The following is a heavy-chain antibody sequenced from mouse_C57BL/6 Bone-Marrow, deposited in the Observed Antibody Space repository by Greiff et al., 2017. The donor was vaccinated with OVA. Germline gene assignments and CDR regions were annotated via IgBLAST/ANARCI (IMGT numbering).Heavy chain of an antibody. D-gene: IGHD2-5*01. CDR1: GYTFTSYW. CDR2: IHPNSGST. Sequence: QVQLQQPGAELVKPGASVKLSCKASGYTFTSYWMHWVKQRPGQGLEWIGMIHPNSGSTNYNEKFKSKATLTVDKSSSTAYMQLSSLTSEDSAVYYCARSLYYINYPFAYWGQGALVTVSA. V-gene: IGHV1-64*01. J-gene: IGHJ3*01. CDR3: ARSLYYINYPFAY.